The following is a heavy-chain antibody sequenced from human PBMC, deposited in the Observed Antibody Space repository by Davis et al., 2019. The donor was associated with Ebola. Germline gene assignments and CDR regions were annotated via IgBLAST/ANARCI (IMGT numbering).Heavy chain of an antibody. V-gene: IGHV1-18*04. D-gene: IGHD1-1*01. CDR3: ARAQFPTTSDH. Sequence: ASVTVSCKASGYTFTNYGITWVRQAPGQGLEWMGWINPHNGNTNYAQNVHGRVIMTSDTATTTAYMEVGSLRSDDTAVYYCARAQFPTTSDHWGQGTLVTVSS. J-gene: IGHJ4*02. CDR1: GYTFTNYG. CDR2: INPHNGNT.